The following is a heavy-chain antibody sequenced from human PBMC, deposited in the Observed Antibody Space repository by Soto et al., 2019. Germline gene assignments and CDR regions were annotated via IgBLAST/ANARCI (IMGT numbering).Heavy chain of an antibody. V-gene: IGHV3-48*03. Sequence: GGSLRLSCAASGFSFSSYEMNWVRQAPGKGLEWLSYISSSGSTMHYADSVKGRFTMSRDNARNSLSLQMNSLRAEDTAIYYCAFDLWSGERYHGMDVWGQGTTVTVSS. D-gene: IGHD3-3*01. CDR2: ISSSGSTM. CDR3: AFDLWSGERYHGMDV. J-gene: IGHJ6*02. CDR1: GFSFSSYE.